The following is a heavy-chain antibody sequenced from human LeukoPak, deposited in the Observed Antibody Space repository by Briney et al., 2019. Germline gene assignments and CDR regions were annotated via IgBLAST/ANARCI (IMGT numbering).Heavy chain of an antibody. Sequence: SETLSLTCTVSGGSISSGSYYWSWIRQPAGKGLEWIGRIYTSGSTNYNPSLKSRVTISVDTSKNQFSLKLSSVTAADTAVYYCARATSIYEAFDYWGQGTLVTVSS. CDR1: GGSISSGSYY. V-gene: IGHV4-61*02. CDR3: ARATSIYEAFDY. J-gene: IGHJ4*02. D-gene: IGHD3-3*01. CDR2: IYTSGST.